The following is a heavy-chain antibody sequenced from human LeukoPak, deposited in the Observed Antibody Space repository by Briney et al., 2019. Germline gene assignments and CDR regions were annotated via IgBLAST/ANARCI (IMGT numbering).Heavy chain of an antibody. Sequence: SGGSLRLSCAASGFTFSSYGMSWVRQAPGKGLEWVSAISGSGGSTYYADSVKGRFTISRDNSKNTLYLQMNSLRAEDTAVYYCAKPSGLGPYGDYVNWGQGTLVTVSS. J-gene: IGHJ4*02. D-gene: IGHD4-17*01. CDR2: ISGSGGST. CDR3: AKPSGLGPYGDYVN. CDR1: GFTFSSYG. V-gene: IGHV3-23*01.